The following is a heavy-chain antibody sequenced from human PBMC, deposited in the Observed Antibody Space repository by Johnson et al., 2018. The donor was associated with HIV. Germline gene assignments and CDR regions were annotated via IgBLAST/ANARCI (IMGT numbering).Heavy chain of an antibody. D-gene: IGHD3-10*01. V-gene: IGHV3-33*06. J-gene: IGHJ3*01. Sequence: QVQLVESGGGVVQPGGSLRLSCAASGFTFSNYGMHWVRQAPGKGLEWVAVIWYDGSNKYYADSVKGRFTISRDNSKNTLYLQMNSLRAEDTAVYYCAKAITPYSGAFDLWGQGTMVTVSS. CDR3: AKAITPYSGAFDL. CDR1: GFTFSNYG. CDR2: IWYDGSNK.